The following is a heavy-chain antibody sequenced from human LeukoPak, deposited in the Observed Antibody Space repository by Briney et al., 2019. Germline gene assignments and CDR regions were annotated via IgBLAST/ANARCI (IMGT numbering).Heavy chain of an antibody. CDR1: GYTLTELS. V-gene: IGHV1-24*01. CDR3: AIGVPSGYYYFDY. CDR2: FDPEDGET. J-gene: IGHJ4*02. D-gene: IGHD3-22*01. Sequence: WASVKVSCKVSGYTLTELSMHWVRQAPGKGLEWMGGFDPEDGETIYAQEFQGRVTMTEDTSTDTAYMELSSLRSEDTAVYYCAIGVPSGYYYFDYWGQGTLVTVSS.